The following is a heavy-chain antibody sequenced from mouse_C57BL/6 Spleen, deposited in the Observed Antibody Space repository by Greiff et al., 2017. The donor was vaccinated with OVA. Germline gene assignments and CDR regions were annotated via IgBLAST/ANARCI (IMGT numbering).Heavy chain of an antibody. CDR2: IDPSDSYT. V-gene: IGHV1-59*01. CDR3: ASAYYYGSPCYAMDY. J-gene: IGHJ4*01. Sequence: QVQLQQPGAELVRPGTSVKLSCKASGYTFTSYWMHWVKQRPGQGLEWIGVIDPSDSYTNYNQKFKGKATLTVATSSSTAYMQLSSLTSEDSAVYDCASAYYYGSPCYAMDYWGQGTSVTVSS. D-gene: IGHD1-1*01. CDR1: GYTFTSYW.